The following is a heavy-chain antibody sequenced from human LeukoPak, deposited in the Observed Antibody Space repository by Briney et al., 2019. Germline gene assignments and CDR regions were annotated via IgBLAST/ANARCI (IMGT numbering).Heavy chain of an antibody. J-gene: IGHJ4*02. CDR2: ISGSGDFT. D-gene: IGHD5-24*01. CDR1: GFTFTNYA. CDR3: AKDGARDGYNYPDY. V-gene: IGHV3-23*01. Sequence: PSGGSLRLSCAASGFTFTNYAMSWVRQAPGKGLEWVADISGSGDFTYYADSVKGRFTISRDKAKNTVYLQMSSLRAEDTAVYYCAKDGARDGYNYPDYWGQGTLVTVSS.